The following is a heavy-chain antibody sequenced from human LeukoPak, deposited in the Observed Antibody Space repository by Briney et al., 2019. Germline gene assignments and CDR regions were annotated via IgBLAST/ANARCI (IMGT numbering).Heavy chain of an antibody. V-gene: IGHV3-20*01. D-gene: IGHD3-10*01. Sequence: GGSLRLSCAASGFTFDDYGMSWVRQAPGKGLEWVCGINWNGGSTDYADFVEGRFTISRDNAKNSLYLQMNSLRAEDTALYHCARELRGGSGSLTEYYFGHWGQGALVTVSS. J-gene: IGHJ4*02. CDR1: GFTFDDYG. CDR2: INWNGGST. CDR3: ARELRGGSGSLTEYYFGH.